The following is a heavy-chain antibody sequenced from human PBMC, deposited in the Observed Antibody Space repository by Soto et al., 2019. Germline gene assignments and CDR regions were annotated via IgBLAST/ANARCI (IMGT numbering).Heavy chain of an antibody. CDR1: GLSLTDSEMG. CDR3: ARRHLAVAVSPWFDP. J-gene: IGHJ5*02. CDR2: IDSSGEK. D-gene: IGHD6-19*01. Sequence: QVTLKESGPVLVKPTETLTLRCTVSGLSLTDSEMGVSWIRQPPGQPLEWLAHIDSSGEKSYRTFLKSRLAISKDTSKSQIVLTMTNTHPADTATYYCARRHLAVAVSPWFDPWGQGIPVTVSS. V-gene: IGHV2-26*01.